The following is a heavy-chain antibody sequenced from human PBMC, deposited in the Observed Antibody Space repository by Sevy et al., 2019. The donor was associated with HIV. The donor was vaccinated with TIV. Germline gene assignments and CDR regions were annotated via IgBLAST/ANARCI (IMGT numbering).Heavy chain of an antibody. V-gene: IGHV3-9*01. CDR2: MTMYSGSE. J-gene: IGHJ1*01. D-gene: IGHD2-21*01. CDR3: VIEIESGGANF. CDR1: GLTLRDRA. Sequence: GGSLRLSCTASGLTLRDRAMHWVRQTPGKGLEWVSGMTMYSGSEDYADFVKGRFTISRDNAKNSLNLQMDSLTLEDTALYYCVIEIESGGANFWGQGTLVTVSS.